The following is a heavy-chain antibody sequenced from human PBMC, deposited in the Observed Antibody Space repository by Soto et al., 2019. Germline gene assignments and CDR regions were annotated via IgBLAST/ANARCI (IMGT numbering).Heavy chain of an antibody. Sequence: QVHLVQSGTEVKQPGSSVKVSCKSSGDTFSNYAISWVRQAPGQGLEWMGGIIPLFDSASYAQRSHDRVTITADKFTSTDYMELRSLTSEDTAVYYCAASTFQSGVSGYFHLGFWGPGTLVTVSS. J-gene: IGHJ4*02. CDR1: GDTFSNYA. D-gene: IGHD3-3*01. CDR3: AASTFQSGVSGYFHLGF. V-gene: IGHV1-69*06. CDR2: IIPLFDSA.